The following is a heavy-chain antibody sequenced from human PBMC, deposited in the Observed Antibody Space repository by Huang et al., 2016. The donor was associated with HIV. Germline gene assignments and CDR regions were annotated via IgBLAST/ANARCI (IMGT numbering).Heavy chain of an antibody. CDR2: ITPIFDKT. V-gene: IGHV1-69*01. Sequence: QVQLVQSGAEVKKPGSSVKVSCKASGGTFSSYVISGVRQAPGQGLEWMGGITPIFDKTNYAQKFQGRVTIIADESTRTAYMEMSSLRPEDTATYYCATGPRGSGSFNWGQGTLVIVSS. J-gene: IGHJ4*02. CDR3: ATGPRGSGSFN. CDR1: GGTFSSYV. D-gene: IGHD1-26*01.